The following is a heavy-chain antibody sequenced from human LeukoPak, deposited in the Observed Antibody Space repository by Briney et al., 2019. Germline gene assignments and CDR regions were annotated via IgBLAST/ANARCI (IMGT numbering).Heavy chain of an antibody. V-gene: IGHV4-61*02. J-gene: IGHJ4*02. CDR1: GGSISSGSYY. CDR3: ARSPLYYDSSGYYGRDY. CDR2: IYTSGST. Sequence: TSETLSLTSTVSGGSISSGSYYWSWIRQPAGKGLEWIGRIYTSGSTNYNPSLKSRVTISLDTSKNQFSLKLSSVTAADTAVYYCARSPLYYDSSGYYGRDYWGQGTLVTVSS. D-gene: IGHD3-22*01.